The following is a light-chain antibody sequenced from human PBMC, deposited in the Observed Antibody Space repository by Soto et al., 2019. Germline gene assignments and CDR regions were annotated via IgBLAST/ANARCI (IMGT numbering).Light chain of an antibody. CDR3: LQHNSYPYT. Sequence: DIQMTQSPSSLSASVGDRVTITCRASQGIRKDLGWSQEKPGKAPKRLIYAASSLQSGVPSRFSGSGSGTEFTLTISSLQPEDFATYYCLQHNSYPYTFGQGTKLEIK. J-gene: IGKJ2*01. CDR2: AAS. CDR1: QGIRKD. V-gene: IGKV1-17*01.